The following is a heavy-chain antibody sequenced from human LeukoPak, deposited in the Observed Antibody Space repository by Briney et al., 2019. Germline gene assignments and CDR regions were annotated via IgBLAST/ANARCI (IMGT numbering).Heavy chain of an antibody. V-gene: IGHV5-51*01. J-gene: IGHJ3*02. D-gene: IGHD5-12*01. CDR1: GYSFTSYW. CDR2: IYPGDSDT. Sequence: GESLKISCKGSGYSFTSYWIGWVRQMPGKGLEWMGIIYPGDSDTRYSPSFRGQVTISADKSISTAYLQWSSLKASDTAMYYCAREWRGYSGYDPDDAFDIWGQGTMVTVSS. CDR3: AREWRGYSGYDPDDAFDI.